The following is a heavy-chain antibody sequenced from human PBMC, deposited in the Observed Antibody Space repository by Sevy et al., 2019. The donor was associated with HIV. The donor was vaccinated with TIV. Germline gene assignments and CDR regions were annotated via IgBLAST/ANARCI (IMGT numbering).Heavy chain of an antibody. V-gene: IGHV3-15*01. D-gene: IGHD2-2*01. CDR2: IKSKTNGGTT. Sequence: GGYLRLSCAASEFIFTNAWMSWVRQAPGKGLEWVGRIKSKTNGGTTDYAAPVEGRLTISRDDSKKTLYLQMNSLKTEDSAVYYCTTDLEYQLERYYFNYWGQGTLVTVSS. CDR3: TTDLEYQLERYYFNY. CDR1: EFIFTNAW. J-gene: IGHJ4*02.